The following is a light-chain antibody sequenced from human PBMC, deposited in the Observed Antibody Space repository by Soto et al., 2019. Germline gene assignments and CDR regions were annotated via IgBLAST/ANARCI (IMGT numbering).Light chain of an antibody. CDR3: CSCAGSSPYV. CDR1: SSDVGSYNL. V-gene: IGLV2-23*02. J-gene: IGLJ1*01. CDR2: EVS. Sequence: QSVLNQPASMSASPVQSITIPCTGTSSDVGSYNLVSWYQQHPGKAPKLMIYEVSKRPSGVSNLFSGSKSGNTASLTISGLQAEFEADYYCCSCAGSSPYVVGTGTKVTVL.